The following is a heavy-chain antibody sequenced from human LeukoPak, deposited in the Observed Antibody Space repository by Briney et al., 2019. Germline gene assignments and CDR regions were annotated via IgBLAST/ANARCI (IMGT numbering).Heavy chain of an antibody. V-gene: IGHV4-39*02. D-gene: IGHD3-16*01. CDR2: IYYSGST. CDR3: AREGKKGLGFDY. CDR1: GGSISSSSYY. J-gene: IGHJ4*02. Sequence: SETLSLTCTVSGGSISSSSYYWGWIRQPPGKGLEWIGSIYYSGSTYYNPSLKSRVTISVDTSKNQFSLKLSSVTAADTAVYYCAREGKKGLGFDYWGQGTLVTVSS.